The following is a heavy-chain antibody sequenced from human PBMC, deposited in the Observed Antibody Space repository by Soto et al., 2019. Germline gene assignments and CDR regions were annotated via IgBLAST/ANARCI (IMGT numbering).Heavy chain of an antibody. CDR2: MNPNSGNT. Sequence: GASVKVSCKASGYTFTSYDINWVRQATGQGLEWMGWMNPNSGNTGYAQKFQGRGTMTRNTSISTAYMELSSLRSEDTAVYYCARDYDFWSGRTYYYYGMDVWGQGTTVTVSS. J-gene: IGHJ6*02. CDR3: ARDYDFWSGRTYYYYGMDV. D-gene: IGHD3-3*01. V-gene: IGHV1-8*01. CDR1: GYTFTSYD.